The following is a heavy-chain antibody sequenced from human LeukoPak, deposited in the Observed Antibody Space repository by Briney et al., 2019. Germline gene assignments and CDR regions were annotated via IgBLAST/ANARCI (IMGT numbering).Heavy chain of an antibody. V-gene: IGHV4-31*11. Sequence: PSETLSLTCAVYGGSFSGYYWSWIRQHPGKGLEWIGYIYYSGSTYYNPSLKSRVTISVDTSKNQFSLKLSSVTAADTAVYYCARGPPFAAALHWFDPWGQGTLVTVSS. J-gene: IGHJ5*02. CDR3: ARGPPFAAALHWFDP. CDR1: GGSFSGYY. CDR2: IYYSGST. D-gene: IGHD2-15*01.